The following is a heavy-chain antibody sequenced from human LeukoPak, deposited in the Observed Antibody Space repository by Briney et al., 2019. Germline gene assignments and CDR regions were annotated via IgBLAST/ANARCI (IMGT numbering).Heavy chain of an antibody. D-gene: IGHD5-24*01. CDR2: IYYTATT. V-gene: IGHV4-39*07. CDR3: ARSWLQGLLDN. Sequence: GGSISXXXXYWGGIRQPQXKXLDCFVSIYYTATTYYHPSLKSRVTISVDTSNNQFSLKLSSVTAADTAVYYCARSWLQGLLDNWGQGTLVTVPS. CDR1: GGSISXXXXY. J-gene: IGHJ4*02.